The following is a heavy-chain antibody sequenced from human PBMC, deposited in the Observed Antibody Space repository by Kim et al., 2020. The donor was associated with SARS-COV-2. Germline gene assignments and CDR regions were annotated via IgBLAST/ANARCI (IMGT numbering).Heavy chain of an antibody. Sequence: YNPSLKSRVTISVDTSKNQFSLKLSSVTAADTAVYYCARGGSYYNAPFDYWGQGTLVTVSS. J-gene: IGHJ4*02. CDR3: ARGGSYYNAPFDY. D-gene: IGHD1-26*01. V-gene: IGHV4-59*09.